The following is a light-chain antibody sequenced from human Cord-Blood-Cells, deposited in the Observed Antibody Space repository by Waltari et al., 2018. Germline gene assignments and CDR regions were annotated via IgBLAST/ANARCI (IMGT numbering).Light chain of an antibody. V-gene: IGKV3-15*01. J-gene: IGKJ1*01. CDR2: GAS. Sequence: TLSVSPGERATLSCRASQSVSSNLAWYQQKPGQAPRLLIYGASTRATGIPARFSGSGSGTEFTLTISSLQSEDFAVYYCQQYNNWLSWTFGQGTKVEIK. CDR1: QSVSSN. CDR3: QQYNNWLSWT.